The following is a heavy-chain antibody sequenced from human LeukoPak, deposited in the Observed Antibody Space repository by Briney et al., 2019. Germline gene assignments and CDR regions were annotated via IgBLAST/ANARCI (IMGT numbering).Heavy chain of an antibody. CDR2: SNSDGSST. V-gene: IGHV3-74*01. CDR1: GFTFSSYW. Sequence: GGSLRLSXAASGFTFSSYWMHWVSQAPGKGLVWVSRSNSDGSSTSYADSVKGRFTISRDNAKNTLYLQMNSLRAEDTAVYFCARLRFEFWSGYTHPYFDYWGQGTLVTVSS. J-gene: IGHJ4*02. CDR3: ARLRFEFWSGYTHPYFDY. D-gene: IGHD3-3*01.